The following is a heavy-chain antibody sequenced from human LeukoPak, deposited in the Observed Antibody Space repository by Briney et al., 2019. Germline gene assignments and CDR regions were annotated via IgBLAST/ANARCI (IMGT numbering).Heavy chain of an antibody. V-gene: IGHV3-7*01. CDR2: INQDGSQK. Sequence: GGSLRLSCAASGFTLSTYWMCWVRQAPGKGLEWVANINQDGSQKRYVDSVQGRFTISRDNTKNSLFLQMNSLRAEDTAVYYCARLKDDVTKLDYWGQETLVTVSS. CDR3: ARLKDDVTKLDY. CDR1: GFTLSTYW. J-gene: IGHJ4*02. D-gene: IGHD2-8*01.